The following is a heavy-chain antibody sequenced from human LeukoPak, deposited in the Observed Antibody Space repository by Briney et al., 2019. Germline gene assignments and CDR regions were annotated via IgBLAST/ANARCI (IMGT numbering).Heavy chain of an antibody. CDR2: VFDSGGT. CDR1: GGSISNYW. J-gene: IGHJ4*02. V-gene: IGHV4-59*01. CDR3: ARSGGLSGSYYQFDY. D-gene: IGHD1-26*01. Sequence: SETPSLTCTVSGGSISNYWWSWIRQPPGKGLEWIGYVFDSGGTNYNPSLKSRVTISVDTSKKQFSLRLSSVTAADTAVYYCARSGGLSGSYYQFDYWGQGTLVTVSS.